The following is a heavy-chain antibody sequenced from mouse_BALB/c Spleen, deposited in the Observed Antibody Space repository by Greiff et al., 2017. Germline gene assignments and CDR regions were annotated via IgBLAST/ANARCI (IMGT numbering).Heavy chain of an antibody. V-gene: IGHV14-3*02. J-gene: IGHJ4*01. CDR2: IDPANGNT. CDR3: AREGYYAMDY. CDR1: GFNIKDTY. Sequence: EVNVVESGAELVKPGASVKLSCTASGFNIKDTYMHWVKQRPEQGLEWIGRIDPANGNTKYDPKFQGKATITADTSSNTAYLQLSSLTSEDTAVYYCAREGYYAMDYWGQGTSVTVSS.